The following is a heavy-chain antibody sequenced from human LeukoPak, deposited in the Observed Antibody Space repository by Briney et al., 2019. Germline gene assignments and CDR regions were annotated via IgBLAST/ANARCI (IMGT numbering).Heavy chain of an antibody. Sequence: GSLRLSCAASGFTFSIYWMTWVRQAPGKGLEWVANMRHRESEKYYVDSVKGRFTISRDNAKNSLYLQMSSLRAEDTAVYYCARVLGAYSSVYGPDFDYWGQGTLVTVSS. J-gene: IGHJ4*02. V-gene: IGHV3-7*01. D-gene: IGHD3-16*01. CDR2: MRHRESEK. CDR3: ARVLGAYSSVYGPDFDY. CDR1: GFTFSIYW.